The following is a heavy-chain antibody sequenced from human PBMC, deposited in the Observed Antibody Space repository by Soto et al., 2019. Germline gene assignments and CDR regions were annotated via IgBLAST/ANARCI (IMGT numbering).Heavy chain of an antibody. CDR3: EKCAVLLNTSGGWCTWCDP. D-gene: IGHD2-21*01. Sequence: EVQLLESGGTLVQPGESLRLSCEVSGFSFSSFAMNWVRQAPGEGLEWVSSIRGTATSYADSVKGRFTSSRDNFKNTMDLQMNTLSGEDTAVYDCEKCAVLLNTSGGWCTWCDPWGQGTLVMVSS. J-gene: IGHJ5*02. CDR1: GFSFSSFA. CDR2: IRGTAT. V-gene: IGHV3-23*01.